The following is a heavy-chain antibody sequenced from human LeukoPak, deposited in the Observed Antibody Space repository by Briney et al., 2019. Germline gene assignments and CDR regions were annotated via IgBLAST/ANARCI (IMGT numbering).Heavy chain of an antibody. CDR1: GYTFTGYY. D-gene: IGHD5-18*01. CDR2: INPNSGGT. J-gene: IGHJ5*02. V-gene: IGHV1-2*02. Sequence: ASVNVSCKASGYTFTGYYMHWVRQAPGQGLEWMGWINPNSGGTNYAQKFQGRVTMTRDTSISTAYMELSRLRSDDTAVYYCARDFRAAMVSDWFDPWGQGTLVTVSS. CDR3: ARDFRAAMVSDWFDP.